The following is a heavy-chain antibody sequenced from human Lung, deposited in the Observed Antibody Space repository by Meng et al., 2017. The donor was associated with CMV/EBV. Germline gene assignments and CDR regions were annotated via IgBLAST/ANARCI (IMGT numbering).Heavy chain of an antibody. J-gene: IGHJ4*02. CDR1: GFRFDDCG. D-gene: IGHD3-16*01. CDR2: VRHDGTNK. Sequence: GGSLRLSCAASGFRFDDCGMHWVRQTPGKGLEWVAFVRHDGTNKFYAASVKGRFTISRDNSKSTVYLQMNSLRPEDSALYYCAKDLLLFGGPNAYFAQWGRGPLAP. V-gene: IGHV3-30*02. CDR3: AKDLLLFGGPNAYFAQ.